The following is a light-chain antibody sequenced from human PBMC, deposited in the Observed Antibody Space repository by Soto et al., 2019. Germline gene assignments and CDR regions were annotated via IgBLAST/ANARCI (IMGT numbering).Light chain of an antibody. V-gene: IGKV1-5*03. Sequence: DIQMTQSPSTLSASVGDRVTITCRASQSINNWLAWYQQKPGKAPKLLIYKASSLESGVPSRFSGSGSGTEFTLTISSLQPDDFATYYCQQYNSYLTFGGGTKVEIK. CDR1: QSINNW. J-gene: IGKJ4*01. CDR3: QQYNSYLT. CDR2: KAS.